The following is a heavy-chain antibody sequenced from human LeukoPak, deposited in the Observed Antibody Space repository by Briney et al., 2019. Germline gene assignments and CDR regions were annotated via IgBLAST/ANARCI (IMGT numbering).Heavy chain of an antibody. V-gene: IGHV5-51*01. D-gene: IGHD5-12*01. J-gene: IGHJ6*02. CDR3: ARHIMSGYGYYYYGMDV. Sequence: GESLKISCKGSGYSFTSYWIGWVRQMPGKGLEWMGIIYPGDSDTRYSPSFQGQVTISADKSISTAYLQWSSLKASDTAMCYCARHIMSGYGYYYYGMDVWGQGTTVTVSS. CDR2: IYPGDSDT. CDR1: GYSFTSYW.